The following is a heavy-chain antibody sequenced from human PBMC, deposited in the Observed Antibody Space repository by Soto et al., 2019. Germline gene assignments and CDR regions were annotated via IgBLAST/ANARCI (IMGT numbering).Heavy chain of an antibody. CDR3: XRPGITIFGVVPERYGMDV. V-gene: IGHV3-73*01. J-gene: IGHJ6*02. Sequence: PGGSLRLSCAASGFTFSGSAMHWVRQASGKGLEWVGRIRSKANSYATAYAASVKGRFTISRDDSKNTAYLQMNSLKTEDTAVYXXXRPGITIFGVVPERYGMDVWGQGTTVTVSS. CDR1: GFTFSGSA. CDR2: IRSKANSYAT. D-gene: IGHD3-3*01.